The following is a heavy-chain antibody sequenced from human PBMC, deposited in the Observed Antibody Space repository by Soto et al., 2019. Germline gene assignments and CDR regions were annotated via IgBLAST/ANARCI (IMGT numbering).Heavy chain of an antibody. J-gene: IGHJ5*02. CDR1: GGSFSGYY. Sequence: SETLSLTCAVYGGSFSGYYWSWIRQPPGKGLEWIGEINHSGSTNYNPSLKSRVTISVDTSKNQFSLKLSSVTAADTALYYCARGITMVRGVTWFDPWGQGTLVTVSS. CDR3: ARGITMVRGVTWFDP. D-gene: IGHD3-10*01. V-gene: IGHV4-34*01. CDR2: INHSGST.